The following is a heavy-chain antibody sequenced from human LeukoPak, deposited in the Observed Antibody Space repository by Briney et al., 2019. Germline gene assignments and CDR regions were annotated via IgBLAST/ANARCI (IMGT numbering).Heavy chain of an antibody. Sequence: ASVKVSCKASGGTSSSYAISWVRQAPGQGLEWMGRIIPFVDIPNYAQKFQGRVTISADKSTSTAYMELSSLRPQDTAVYYCARGRTAVVTRGPYYYYGMDVWGQGTTVTVSS. CDR3: ARGRTAVVTRGPYYYYGMDV. V-gene: IGHV1-69*04. J-gene: IGHJ6*02. CDR2: IIPFVDIP. D-gene: IGHD5-18*01. CDR1: GGTSSSYA.